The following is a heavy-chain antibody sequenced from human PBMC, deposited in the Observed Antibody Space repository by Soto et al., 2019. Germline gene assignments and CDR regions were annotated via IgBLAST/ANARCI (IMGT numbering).Heavy chain of an antibody. D-gene: IGHD5-18*01. CDR3: ARDPGFGFGYSYAFAMDV. V-gene: IGHV1-18*01. Sequence: QVQLVQSGAEVKKPGASVKVSCKASGYTFSNYGISWVRQGPGQGLEWMGWISGYNGNTHYEEKVQDRIKMTTDTSTSTPYLELRSLRSDDTAVYFCARDPGFGFGYSYAFAMDVWGQGTTVTVSS. J-gene: IGHJ6*02. CDR1: GYTFSNYG. CDR2: ISGYNGNT.